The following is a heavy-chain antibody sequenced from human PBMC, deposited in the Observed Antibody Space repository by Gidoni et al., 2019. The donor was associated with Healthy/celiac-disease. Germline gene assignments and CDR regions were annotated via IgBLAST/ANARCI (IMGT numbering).Heavy chain of an antibody. CDR3: ARGIGPLGYCSGGSCYGY. Sequence: EVQLVESGGGMVKPGGSLRLSCAASGFTFSSYSMNWVRQAPGKGLDWVSSFSSSSSYIFYADSLKGRFTISRDNAKNSLYLQMNSLRAEDTAVYYCARGIGPLGYCSGGSCYGYWGQGTLVTVSS. J-gene: IGHJ4*02. D-gene: IGHD2-15*01. CDR1: GFTFSSYS. V-gene: IGHV3-21*01. CDR2: FSSSSSYI.